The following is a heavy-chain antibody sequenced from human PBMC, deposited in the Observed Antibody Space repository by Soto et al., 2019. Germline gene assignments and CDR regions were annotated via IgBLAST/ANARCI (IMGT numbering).Heavy chain of an antibody. D-gene: IGHD6-13*01. CDR1: GFIFSTYT. V-gene: IGHV3-30-3*01. CDR2: MSYDGSQK. Sequence: QVQLVESGGAVVQPGRSLRLSCAASGFIFSTYTRHWVRQAPGKGLEWLTVMSYDGSQKYYADSVKGRLTISRDNSKNTLYLKMPSLRAEDTAVYHGAIANSSSWHNFDYWGQGTLVTVSS. J-gene: IGHJ4*02. CDR3: AIANSSSWHNFDY.